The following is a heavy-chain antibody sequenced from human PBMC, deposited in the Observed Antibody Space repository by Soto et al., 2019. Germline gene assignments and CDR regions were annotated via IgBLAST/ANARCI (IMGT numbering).Heavy chain of an antibody. Sequence: GGSLRLSCAASGFTFSSYSMNWVRQAPGKGLEWVSYISSSSSTIYYADSVKGRFTISRDNAKNSLYLQMNSLRDEDTAVYYCARGSYDILTGYLNFDYWGQGTLVTVSS. CDR3: ARGSYDILTGYLNFDY. CDR1: GFTFSSYS. D-gene: IGHD3-9*01. J-gene: IGHJ4*02. V-gene: IGHV3-48*02. CDR2: ISSSSSTI.